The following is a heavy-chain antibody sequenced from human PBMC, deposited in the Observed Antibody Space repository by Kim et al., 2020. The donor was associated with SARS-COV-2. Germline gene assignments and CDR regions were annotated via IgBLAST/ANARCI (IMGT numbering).Heavy chain of an antibody. V-gene: IGHV3-64D*09. CDR3: VKGRYGRVVVVAATPVWFDP. CDR1: GFTFSSYA. D-gene: IGHD2-15*01. J-gene: IGHJ5*02. CDR2: ISSNGGST. Sequence: GGSLRLSCSASGFTFSSYAMHWVRQAPGKGLEYVSAISSNGGSTYYADSVKGRFTISRDNSKNTLYLQMSSLRAEDTAVYYCVKGRYGRVVVVAATPVWFDPWGQGTLVTVSS.